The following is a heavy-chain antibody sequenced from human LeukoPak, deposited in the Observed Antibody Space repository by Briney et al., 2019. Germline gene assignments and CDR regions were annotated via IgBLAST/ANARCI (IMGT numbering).Heavy chain of an antibody. CDR3: ARARIGYFDY. Sequence: SETLSLTCTVSGGSISSGGYYWSWIRQHPGKGLEWIGYIYYSGSTYYNPSLKSRVTISVDTSKNQFSLKLSSVTAADTAVYYCARARIGYFDYWGQGTLVTVSS. D-gene: IGHD1-14*01. CDR1: GGSISSGGYY. CDR2: IYYSGST. V-gene: IGHV4-31*03. J-gene: IGHJ4*02.